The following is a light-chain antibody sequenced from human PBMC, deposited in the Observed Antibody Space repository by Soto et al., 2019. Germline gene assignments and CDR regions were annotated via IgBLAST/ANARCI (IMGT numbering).Light chain of an antibody. CDR2: DAS. V-gene: IGKV3-11*01. CDR1: QSVSSY. J-gene: IGKJ2*01. Sequence: EIVLTQSPATLSLSPGERATLSCRASQSVSSYLAWYQQKPGQAPRLLIYDASNRATGIPARFSGSGSGTDFTLTISGLEPEDCAVYYCQPRSNWPPTVGQGTKLEIK. CDR3: QPRSNWPPT.